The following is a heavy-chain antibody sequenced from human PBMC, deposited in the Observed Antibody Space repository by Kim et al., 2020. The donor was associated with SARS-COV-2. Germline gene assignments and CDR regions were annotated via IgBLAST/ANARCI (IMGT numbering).Heavy chain of an antibody. D-gene: IGHD6-13*01. J-gene: IGHJ4*02. CDR3: ARDGDSSSIDY. CDR2: T. V-gene: IGHV4-39*07. Sequence: TYYNPSLKSRVTISVDTSKNQFSLKLGSVTAADTAVYYCARDGDSSSIDYWGQGTLVTVSS.